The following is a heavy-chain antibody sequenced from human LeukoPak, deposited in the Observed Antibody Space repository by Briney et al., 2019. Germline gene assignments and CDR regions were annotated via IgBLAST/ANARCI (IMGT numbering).Heavy chain of an antibody. CDR2: ISVYNGHT. CDR1: GYTFTNYG. V-gene: IGHV1-18*01. Sequence: ASVKVSCKASGYTFTNYGITWVRQAPGQGLEWMGWISVYNGHTNYAQKLQGRVTMTTDTSTSTAYMELRSLRSDDTAIYYCARDREAAGQKLTDYWGQGPLVTVSS. D-gene: IGHD6-13*01. CDR3: ARDREAAGQKLTDY. J-gene: IGHJ4*02.